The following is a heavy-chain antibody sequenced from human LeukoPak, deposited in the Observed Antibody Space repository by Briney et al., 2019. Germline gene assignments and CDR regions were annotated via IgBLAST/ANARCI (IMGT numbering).Heavy chain of an antibody. V-gene: IGHV3-53*01. Sequence: GGSLRLSCAASGFTVSSNYMSWVRQAPGKGLEWVSVIYSGGSTYYADSAKGRFTISRDNSKNTLYLQMNSLRAEDTAVYYCARCLCWYDYYDSSGYYPDAFDIWGQGTMVTVSS. CDR2: IYSGGST. D-gene: IGHD3-22*01. CDR1: GFTVSSNY. CDR3: ARCLCWYDYYDSSGYYPDAFDI. J-gene: IGHJ3*02.